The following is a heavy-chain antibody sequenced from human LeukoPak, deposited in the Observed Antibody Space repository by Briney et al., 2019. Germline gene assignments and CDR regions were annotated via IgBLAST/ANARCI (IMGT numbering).Heavy chain of an antibody. CDR3: AKVAERSYYFDY. CDR2: ISGSGGST. J-gene: IGHJ4*02. V-gene: IGHV3-23*01. Sequence: GGSLRLSCVASGFTFSSYAMSWVRQAPGKGLEWVSAISGSGGSTYYADSVKGRFTISRDNSKNTLYLQTNSLRAEDTAVYYCAKVAERSYYFDYWGQGTLVTVSS. CDR1: GFTFSSYA. D-gene: IGHD1-14*01.